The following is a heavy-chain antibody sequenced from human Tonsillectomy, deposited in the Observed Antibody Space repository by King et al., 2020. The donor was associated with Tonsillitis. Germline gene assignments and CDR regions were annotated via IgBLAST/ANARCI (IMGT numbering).Heavy chain of an antibody. D-gene: IGHD3-10*01. J-gene: IGHJ5*02. CDR3: GRGVYRSAIAWFDP. CDR2: ISHSGST. CDR1: GGFIRSGTYY. V-gene: IGHV4-31*03. Sequence: QLQESGPGLVKPSQTLSLTCTVSGGFIRSGTYYWNWIRQHPGKGLEWIGYISHSGSTYYNPSLKSRVTITEDTSKNQFSLKLSSVTAADTAVYYCGRGVYRSAIAWFDPWGQGTLVTVSS.